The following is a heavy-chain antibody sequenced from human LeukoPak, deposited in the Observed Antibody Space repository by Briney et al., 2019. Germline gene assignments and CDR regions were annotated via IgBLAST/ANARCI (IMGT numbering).Heavy chain of an antibody. CDR3: ARELSFPGTFDY. Sequence: PSETLSLTCTVSGGSISSYYWSWIRQPSGKGLEWIGYIYYSGSTNYNPSLKSRVTISVDTSKNQFSLKLSSVTAADTAVYYCARELSFPGTFDYWGQGTLVTVSS. D-gene: IGHD1-1*01. CDR2: IYYSGST. J-gene: IGHJ4*02. CDR1: GGSISSYY. V-gene: IGHV4-59*01.